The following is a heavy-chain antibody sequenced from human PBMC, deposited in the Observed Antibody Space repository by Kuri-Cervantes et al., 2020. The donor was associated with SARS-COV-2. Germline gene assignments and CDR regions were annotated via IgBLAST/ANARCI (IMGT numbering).Heavy chain of an antibody. D-gene: IGHD1-20*01. CDR1: GGSISSSSYY. V-gene: IGHV4-39*01. J-gene: IGHJ4*02. CDR2: IYYSGST. CDR3: ARHARITGIGFDY. Sequence: LRLSCTVSGGSISSSSYYWGWIRQPPGKGLEWIGSIYYSGSTYYNPSLKSRVTISVDTSKNQFSLKLSSVTAADTAVYYCARHARITGIGFDYWGQGTLVTVSS.